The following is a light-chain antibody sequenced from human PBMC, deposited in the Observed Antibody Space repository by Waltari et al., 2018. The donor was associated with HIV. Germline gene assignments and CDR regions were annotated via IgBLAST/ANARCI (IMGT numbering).Light chain of an antibody. CDR2: DAS. J-gene: IGKJ4*01. CDR3: QQYDNRPLP. CDR1: QDISNY. Sequence: DIQMTQSPSSLSASVGDRVTITCQASQDISNYLNWYQQKPGKAPKLLNYDASKFETGVPSRVCGSGSGTDCTSTISSLQPEDMATYYCQQYDNRPLPFVGGTKAEIK. V-gene: IGKV1-33*01.